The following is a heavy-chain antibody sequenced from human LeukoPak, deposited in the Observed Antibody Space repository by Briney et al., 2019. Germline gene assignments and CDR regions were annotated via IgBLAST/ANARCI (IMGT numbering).Heavy chain of an antibody. CDR1: GGSFSGYY. CDR3: ARGVLYYDILTGRQYNWFDP. J-gene: IGHJ5*02. D-gene: IGHD3-9*01. Sequence: PSETLSLTCAVYGGSFSGYYWSWIRQPPGKGLELIGEINHSGSTNYNPSLKSRVTISVDTSKNQFSLKLSSVTAADTAVYYCARGVLYYDILTGRQYNWFDPWGQGTLVTVSS. V-gene: IGHV4-34*01. CDR2: INHSGST.